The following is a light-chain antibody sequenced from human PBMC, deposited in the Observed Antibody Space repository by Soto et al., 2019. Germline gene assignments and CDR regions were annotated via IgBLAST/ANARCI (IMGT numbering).Light chain of an antibody. CDR1: QTIGSL. V-gene: IGKV1-5*03. Sequence: DVQMTQSPSTLSASVGDRVTITCRASQTIGSLLAWYQQKPGKAPNLLIYKASSLESGVPSRFSGSGFGTEFTRTINGLQPDDFATYYCQHYNSWAFGQGTKVEI. J-gene: IGKJ1*01. CDR3: QHYNSWA. CDR2: KAS.